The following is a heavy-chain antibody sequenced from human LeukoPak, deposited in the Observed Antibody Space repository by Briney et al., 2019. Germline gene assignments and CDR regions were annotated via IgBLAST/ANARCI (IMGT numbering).Heavy chain of an antibody. CDR1: GFTFSSNW. CDR3: ARDLWYYDSSGFDY. D-gene: IGHD3-22*01. V-gene: IGHV3-7*01. CDR2: IKQDGSEK. J-gene: IGHJ4*02. Sequence: PGGSLRLSCAASGFTFSSNWMSWVRQAPGKGLEWVGNIKQDGSEKYYVDSVKGRFTISRDNAKKSLYLQMNSLRAEDTAVYYCARDLWYYDSSGFDYWGQGTLVTVSS.